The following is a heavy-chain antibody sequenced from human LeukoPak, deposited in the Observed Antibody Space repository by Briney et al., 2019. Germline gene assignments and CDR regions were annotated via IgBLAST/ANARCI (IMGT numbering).Heavy chain of an antibody. CDR1: GFTFSSYA. D-gene: IGHD3-10*01. CDR2: ISGSGVST. CDR3: AKDGSGESHFDY. V-gene: IGHV3-23*01. J-gene: IGHJ4*02. Sequence: GGSLRLSCAASGFTFSSYAMSWVRQAPGKGLEWVSAISGSGVSTYYPDSVKGRFTISRDNSKNTLYLQMNSLRAEDAAVYYCAKDGSGESHFDYWGQGTLVTVSS.